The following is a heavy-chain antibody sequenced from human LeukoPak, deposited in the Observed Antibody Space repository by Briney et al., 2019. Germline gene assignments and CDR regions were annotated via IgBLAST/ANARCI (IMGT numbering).Heavy chain of an antibody. Sequence: PSETLSLTCTVSGGSISSSSYYWGWIRQPPGKGLEWIGSIYYSGSTYYNQSLKSRVTISVDTSKNQFSLKLSSVTAADTAVYYCARLRYSSGWSNFDYWGQGTLVTVSS. CDR2: IYYSGST. CDR1: GGSISSSSYY. J-gene: IGHJ4*02. V-gene: IGHV4-39*01. D-gene: IGHD6-19*01. CDR3: ARLRYSSGWSNFDY.